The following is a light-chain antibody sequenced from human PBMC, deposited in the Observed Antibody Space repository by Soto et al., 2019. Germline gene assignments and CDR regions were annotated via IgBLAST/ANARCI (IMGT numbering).Light chain of an antibody. CDR3: QQYGSSPLT. CDR1: QSVTNRY. Sequence: EIVLTQSPGTLSLSPGERATLSCRASQSVTNRYLAWYQQKPGQAPRLLIYGASSRATGIPDRFSGTGSGTDFTLTICRLEPEDFAVYYCQQYGSSPLTFGGGTKVEIK. V-gene: IGKV3-20*01. CDR2: GAS. J-gene: IGKJ4*01.